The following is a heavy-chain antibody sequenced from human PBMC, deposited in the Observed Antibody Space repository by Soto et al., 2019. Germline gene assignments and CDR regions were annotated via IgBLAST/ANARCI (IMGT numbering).Heavy chain of an antibody. CDR2: IYATGTA. J-gene: IGHJ4*02. CDR1: GASISGFY. D-gene: IGHD1-26*01. V-gene: IGHV4-4*07. CDR3: ARDRDSGPNHFDF. Sequence: KPSETLSLTCTVSGASISGFYWSWIRKSAGKGLEWIGRIYATGTADYNPSLKSRVMMSVDTSKNLFSLQLNSVTPEDTAVYYCARDRDSGPNHFDFWGQGTVVTVSS.